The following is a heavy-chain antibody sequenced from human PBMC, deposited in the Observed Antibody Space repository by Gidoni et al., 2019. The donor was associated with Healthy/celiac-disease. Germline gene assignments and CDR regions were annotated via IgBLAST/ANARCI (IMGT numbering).Heavy chain of an antibody. CDR2: ISGSGGST. Sequence: EVQLLESGGGLVQPGGSLRLSCAASGFTFSSYAMSWVRQAPGKGLEWVSAISGSGGSTYYADSVKGRFTISRDNSKNTLYLQMNSLRAEDTAVYYCAKDQGVQLWLDYYYGMDVWGQGTTVTVSS. V-gene: IGHV3-23*01. CDR1: GFTFSSYA. J-gene: IGHJ6*02. D-gene: IGHD5-18*01. CDR3: AKDQGVQLWLDYYYGMDV.